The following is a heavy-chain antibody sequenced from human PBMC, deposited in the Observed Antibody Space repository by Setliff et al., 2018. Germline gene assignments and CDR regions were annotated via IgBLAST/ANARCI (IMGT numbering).Heavy chain of an antibody. J-gene: IGHJ3*02. D-gene: IGHD2-15*01. CDR1: GYTFTDFG. CDR2: ISPYNDIT. CDR3: AISSLSICSGGSCPNAFDI. V-gene: IGHV1-18*01. Sequence: GASVKVSCKASGYTFTDFGINWVRQAPGQGLEWMGWISPYNDITNYSQTFQDRVTMTTETSTSSAYMELRSLRSDDTAIYYCAISSLSICSGGSCPNAFDIWGQGTMVTVSS.